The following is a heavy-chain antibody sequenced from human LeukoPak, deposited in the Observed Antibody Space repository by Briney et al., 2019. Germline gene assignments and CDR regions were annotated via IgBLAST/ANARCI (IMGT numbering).Heavy chain of an antibody. Sequence: SVKVSCKTSGGTFSSYTIGWVRQAPGQGLEWMGGIIPIFGTPHYAQKFQDRVTITADASTSTAYMELSSLRSEDTAVYYCARAYMTATRHFDYWGQGTLVTVSS. CDR1: GGTFSSYT. D-gene: IGHD2-21*02. J-gene: IGHJ4*02. CDR3: ARAYMTATRHFDY. V-gene: IGHV1-69*13. CDR2: IIPIFGTP.